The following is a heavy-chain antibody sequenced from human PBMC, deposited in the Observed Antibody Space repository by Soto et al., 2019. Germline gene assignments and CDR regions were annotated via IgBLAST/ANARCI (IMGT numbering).Heavy chain of an antibody. J-gene: IGHJ6*02. D-gene: IGHD2-2*01. CDR2: IVPIFGTV. V-gene: IGHV1-69*01. CDR1: GGSFRSHH. CDR3: ARDFSTSSFGMDV. Sequence: QVQLVQSGAEVKKPGSSVMVSCKASGGSFRSHHISWVRQAPGQGLEWMGGIVPIFGTVNYAQKFQGRVIITADESTSTAYLELSSLTSEDSAMYYCARDFSTSSFGMDVWGQGATVIVSS.